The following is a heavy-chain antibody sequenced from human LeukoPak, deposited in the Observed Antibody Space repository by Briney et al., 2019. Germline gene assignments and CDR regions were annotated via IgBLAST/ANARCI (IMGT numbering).Heavy chain of an antibody. CDR3: ASSPRGVY. D-gene: IGHD3-10*01. J-gene: IGHJ4*02. CDR2: ISGSGTTI. Sequence: GGSLRLSCVASGFTFSSYEMSWVRQAPGKGLEWVSEISGSGTTIFCADSVKGRFTVSRDNAKNSLYLQMNSLRVEDTAVYYCASSPRGVYWGQGTLVTVSS. V-gene: IGHV3-48*03. CDR1: GFTFSSYE.